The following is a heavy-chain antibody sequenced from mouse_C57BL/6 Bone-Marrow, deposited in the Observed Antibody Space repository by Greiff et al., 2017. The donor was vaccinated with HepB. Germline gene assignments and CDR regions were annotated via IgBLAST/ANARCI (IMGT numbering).Heavy chain of an antibody. D-gene: IGHD2-3*01. CDR2: INPNYGTT. CDR3: ARTYDGYYDYYAMDY. V-gene: IGHV1-39*01. J-gene: IGHJ4*01. Sequence: EVKLMESGPELVKPGASVKISCKASGYSFTDYNMNWVKQSNGKSLEWIGVINPNYGTTSYNQKFKGKATLTVDQSSSTAYMQLNSLTSEDSAVYYCARTYDGYYDYYAMDYWGQGTSVTVSS. CDR1: GYSFTDYN.